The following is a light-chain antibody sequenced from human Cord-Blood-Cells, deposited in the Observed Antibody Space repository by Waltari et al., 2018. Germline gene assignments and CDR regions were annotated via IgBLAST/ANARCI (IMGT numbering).Light chain of an antibody. CDR3: CSYAGSSTV. Sequence: QSPLPQPASVSWSPGPSITISCTGTRTCVGSYKPVSWYQQHPGKAPKLMIYEGSKRPSGVSNRFSGSKSGNTASLTISGLQAEDEADYYCCSYAGSSTVFGGGTKLTVL. J-gene: IGLJ3*02. CDR1: RTCVGSYKP. CDR2: EGS. V-gene: IGLV2-23*01.